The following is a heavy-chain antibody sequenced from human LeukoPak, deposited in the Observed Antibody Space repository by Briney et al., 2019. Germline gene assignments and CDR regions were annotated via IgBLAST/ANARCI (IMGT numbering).Heavy chain of an antibody. D-gene: IGHD3-10*01. CDR1: GGSISSYY. CDR2: IYYSGST. CDR3: ARTAGKEYFQH. V-gene: IGHV4-59*08. Sequence: SETLSLTCTVSGGSISSYYWSWIRQPPGKGLEWIGYIYYSGSTNYNPSLKSRVTISVDTSKNQFSLKLSSVTAADTAVYYCARTAGKEYFQHRGQGTLVTVSS. J-gene: IGHJ1*01.